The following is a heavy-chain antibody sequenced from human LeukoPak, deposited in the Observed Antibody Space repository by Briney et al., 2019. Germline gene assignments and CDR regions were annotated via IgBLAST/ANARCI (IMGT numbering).Heavy chain of an antibody. CDR1: GFTFSSYA. D-gene: IGHD2-2*01. J-gene: IGHJ6*02. V-gene: IGHV3-23*01. CDR2: ISGSGGST. CDR3: AKVVVPDDYYYYYGMDV. Sequence: GGSLRLSCAASGFTFSSYAMNWVRQAPGKGLEWVSPISGSGGSTYYADSVKGRFTISRDNSKNTLYLQMNSLRAEDTAVYYCAKVVVPDDYYYYYGMDVWGQGTTVTVSS.